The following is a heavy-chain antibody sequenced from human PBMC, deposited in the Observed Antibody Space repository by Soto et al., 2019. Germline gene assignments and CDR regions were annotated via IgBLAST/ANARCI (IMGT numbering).Heavy chain of an antibody. V-gene: IGHV1-8*01. D-gene: IGHD3-3*01. J-gene: IGHJ4*02. CDR3: ARGAFWSGYPVF. Sequence: QVQLVQSGAEVKKPGASVKVSCKASGYTFTSYDINWVRQATGQGLEWMGWMNPNSGNTGYAQKFQGRVTMTRNTSISTAYVELSSLRSEEKAVYSGARGAFWSGYPVFWGQATLVTVS. CDR2: MNPNSGNT. CDR1: GYTFTSYD.